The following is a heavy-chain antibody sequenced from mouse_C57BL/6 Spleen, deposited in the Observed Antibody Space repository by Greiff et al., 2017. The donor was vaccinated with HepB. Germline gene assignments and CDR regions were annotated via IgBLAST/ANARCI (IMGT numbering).Heavy chain of an antibody. J-gene: IGHJ1*03. D-gene: IGHD1-1*01. CDR1: GYAFTSYW. CDR3: ARHYGSSYWYFDV. Sequence: VQLQQSGAELAKPGASVKLSCKASGYAFTSYWMHWVKQRPGQGLEWIGYINPSSGYTKYNQKFKDKATLTADKSSSTAYMQLSSLTYEDSAVYYCARHYGSSYWYFDVWGTGTTVTVSS. CDR2: INPSSGYT. V-gene: IGHV1-7*01.